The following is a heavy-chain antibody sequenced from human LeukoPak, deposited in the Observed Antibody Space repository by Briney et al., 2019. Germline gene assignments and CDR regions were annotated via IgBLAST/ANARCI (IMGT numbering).Heavy chain of an antibody. D-gene: IGHD3-22*01. CDR3: AKDADIYFDSSGDHFDY. J-gene: IGHJ4*02. Sequence: GGSLRLSCAASGFTFSSYAMNWVRQAPGKGLEWVSGISGSGGSTYYADSVKGRFTISRDNSKNTLYLQMNSLRAEDTAVYYCAKDADIYFDSSGDHFDYWGQGTLVTVSS. CDR2: ISGSGGST. CDR1: GFTFSSYA. V-gene: IGHV3-23*01.